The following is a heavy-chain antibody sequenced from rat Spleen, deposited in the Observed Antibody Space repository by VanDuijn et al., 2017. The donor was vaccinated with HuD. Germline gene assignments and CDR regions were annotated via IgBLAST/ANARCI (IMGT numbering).Heavy chain of an antibody. CDR1: GFTFSDYY. CDR3: ARHWGY. CDR2: ISYDGITT. Sequence: EVQLVESGGGLVQPGRSLKLSCAASGFTFSDYYMAWVRQAPKKGLEWVAFISYDGITTYYRDSVKGRFTISRDNAKSTLYLQMDSLRSEDTATYYCARHWGYWGQGVMVTVSS. V-gene: IGHV5-7*01. J-gene: IGHJ2*01. D-gene: IGHD4-6*01.